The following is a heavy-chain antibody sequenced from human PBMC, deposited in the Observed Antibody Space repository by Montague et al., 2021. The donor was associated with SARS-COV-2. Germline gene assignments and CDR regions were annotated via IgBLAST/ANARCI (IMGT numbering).Heavy chain of an antibody. J-gene: IGHJ2*01. CDR1: GDSVSSNIAT. CDR3: ARAYCGGDCYFYWYFDL. Sequence: CAISGDSVSSNIATRNWIRQSPSRGLERLGRTYYRSKWYNDYAVSVKSRVIINPDTSNNRISLQLNSVTPEDTAVYYCARAYCGGDCYFYWYFDLWGRGTLVTVSS. D-gene: IGHD2-21*02. CDR2: TYYRSKWYN. V-gene: IGHV6-1*01.